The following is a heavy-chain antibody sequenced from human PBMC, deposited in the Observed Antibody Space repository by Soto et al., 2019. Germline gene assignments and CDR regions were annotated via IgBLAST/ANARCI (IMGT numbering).Heavy chain of an antibody. Sequence: EVQLLESGGGLVQPGGSLRLSCAASGFTFSSYAMSWVRQAPGKGLEWVSAISGSGGSTYYADSVKGRFTISRDNSKNTRYLQMNSLRAEDTAVYYCAKVRGPIAAAGKAPLFDYWGQGTLVTVSS. CDR1: GFTFSSYA. CDR3: AKVRGPIAAAGKAPLFDY. V-gene: IGHV3-23*01. D-gene: IGHD6-13*01. J-gene: IGHJ4*02. CDR2: ISGSGGST.